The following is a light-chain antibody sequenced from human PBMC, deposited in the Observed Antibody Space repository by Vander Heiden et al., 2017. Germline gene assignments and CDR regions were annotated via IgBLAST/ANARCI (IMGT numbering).Light chain of an antibody. J-gene: IGLJ2*01. CDR2: YYSASDK. CDR3: MFWSTNIHVV. V-gene: IGLV5-37*01. CDR1: RDINAGNYN. Sequence: HPVLTQPPSSSAPPGESARLTCTLPRDINAGNYNIYWYQQKPGCPPGHLLFYYSASDKGQGSGVPTRFSGSKDASTNTGILISSGLQSEDEADYYCMFWSTNIHVVFGGGTKLTV.